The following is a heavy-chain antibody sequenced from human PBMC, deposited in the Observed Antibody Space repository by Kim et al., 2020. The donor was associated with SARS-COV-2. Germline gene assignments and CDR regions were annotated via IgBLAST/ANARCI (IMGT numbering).Heavy chain of an antibody. J-gene: IGHJ4*02. V-gene: IGHV1-18*04. CDR1: GYTFTSYG. CDR3: ARSIVAPIPAEQAYYFDY. CDR2: ISAYNGNT. Sequence: ASVKVSCKASGYTFTSYGISWVRQAPGQGLEWMGWISAYNGNTNYAQKLQGRVTMTTDTSTSTAYMELRSLRSDDTAVYYCARSIVAPIPAEQAYYFDYWGQGTLVTVSS. D-gene: IGHD2-2*01.